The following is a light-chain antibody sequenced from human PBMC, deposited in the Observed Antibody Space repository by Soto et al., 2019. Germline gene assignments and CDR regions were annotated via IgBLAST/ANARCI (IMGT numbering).Light chain of an antibody. CDR1: QSVSSN. CDR3: QQYNNWPSLT. V-gene: IGKV3-15*01. CDR2: GAS. Sequence: EIVTTHSPATLSASRGGRATLSCRASQSVSSNLAWYQQKPGQAPRLLIYGASTRATRIPVRFSGSGSGTEFTLTITSLQSEDVAVYHCQQYNNWPSLTFGGGTKVDI. J-gene: IGKJ4*01.